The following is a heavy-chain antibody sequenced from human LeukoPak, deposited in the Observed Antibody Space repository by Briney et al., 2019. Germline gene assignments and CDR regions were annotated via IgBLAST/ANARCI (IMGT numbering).Heavy chain of an antibody. CDR1: GYTFTTYG. V-gene: IGHV1-18*01. CDR2: ISPYNSNT. Sequence: ASVKVSCKSSGYTFTTYGISWMRQAPGQSLEWMGWISPYNSNTKYAQNLQGRVTMTTDTSTNTAYMEVRSLRSDDTAVYYCAREAPVAAGSDAFDIWGQGTMVTVSS. CDR3: AREAPVAAGSDAFDI. D-gene: IGHD6-19*01. J-gene: IGHJ3*02.